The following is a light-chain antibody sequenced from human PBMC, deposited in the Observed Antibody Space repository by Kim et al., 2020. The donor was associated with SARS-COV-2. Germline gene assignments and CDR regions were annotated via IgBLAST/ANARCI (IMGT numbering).Light chain of an antibody. CDR3: CSYAGTYIWL. V-gene: IGLV2-11*03. J-gene: IGLJ3*02. CDR1: SSDIGTYKY. Sequence: GQSVPISCTGTSSDIGTYKYVSWYQQHPGKAPKLVIYDVNERPSGVPDRFSGSKSGNTASLTISGLQADDEADYYCCSYAGTYIWLFGGGTQLTVL. CDR2: DVN.